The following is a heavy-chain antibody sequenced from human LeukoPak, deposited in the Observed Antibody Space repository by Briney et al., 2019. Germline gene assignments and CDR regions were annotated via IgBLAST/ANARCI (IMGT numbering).Heavy chain of an antibody. J-gene: IGHJ6*02. CDR1: GFSFSSYA. Sequence: GGSPCPSRAASGFSFSSYAMSWVRQAPGKGLEWVSAITGSGGSTYYADSVKGRFAISRANSKNTLYLQMNSLRAEDTAVYYCAQDRAGQANYYSPCMDDWGQGTTVTVSS. CDR2: ITGSGGST. CDR3: AQDRAGQANYYSPCMDD. V-gene: IGHV3-23*01. D-gene: IGHD1-26*01.